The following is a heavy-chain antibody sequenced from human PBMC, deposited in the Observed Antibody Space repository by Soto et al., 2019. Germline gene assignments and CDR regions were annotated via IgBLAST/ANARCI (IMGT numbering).Heavy chain of an antibody. V-gene: IGHV3-30*18. D-gene: IGHD3-10*01. CDR2: ISYDGSNK. J-gene: IGHJ4*02. CDR3: AKDRVVADVLLCFGESTTPSSYFDY. Sequence: GGSLRLSCAASGFTFSSYGMHWVRQAPGKGLEWVAVISYDGSNKYYADSVKGRFTISRDNSKNTLYLQMNSLRAEDTAVYYCAKDRVVADVLLCFGESTTPSSYFDYWGQGTLVTVSS. CDR1: GFTFSSYG.